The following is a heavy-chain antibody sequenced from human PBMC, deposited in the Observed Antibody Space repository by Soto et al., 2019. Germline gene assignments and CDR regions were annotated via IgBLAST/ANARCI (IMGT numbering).Heavy chain of an antibody. Sequence: PSETLSLTCTVSGGSISSSSYYWGWIRQPPGKGLEWIGSIYYSGSTYYNPSLKSRVTISVDTSKNQFSLKLSSVTAADTAVYYCARLRIPGYYDSSGYYPYYIDYSGQATLVTVSS. V-gene: IGHV4-39*01. CDR1: GGSISSSSYY. CDR3: ARLRIPGYYDSSGYYPYYIDY. CDR2: IYYSGST. J-gene: IGHJ4*02. D-gene: IGHD3-22*01.